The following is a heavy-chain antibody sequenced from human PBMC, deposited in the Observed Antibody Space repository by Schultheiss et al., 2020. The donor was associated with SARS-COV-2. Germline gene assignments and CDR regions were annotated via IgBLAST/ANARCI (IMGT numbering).Heavy chain of an antibody. J-gene: IGHJ4*02. CDR1: GVTVTNGAYY. CDR3: ARKSRLDY. Sequence: SQTLSLTCTVSGVTVTNGAYYWNWIRQHPGKGLEWIGYIYYSGSTYYNPSLKSRVTISVDTSKNQFSLKLSSVTAADTAVYYCARKSRLDYWGQGTLVTVSS. CDR2: IYYSGST. D-gene: IGHD3-3*01. V-gene: IGHV4-31*03.